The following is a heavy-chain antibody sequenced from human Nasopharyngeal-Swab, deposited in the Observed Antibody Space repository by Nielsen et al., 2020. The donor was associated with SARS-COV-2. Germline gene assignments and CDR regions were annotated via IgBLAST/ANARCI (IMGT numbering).Heavy chain of an antibody. J-gene: IGHJ4*02. V-gene: IGHV3-33*01. CDR2: IWYDGSNK. CDR1: GFTFSSYG. D-gene: IGHD6-19*01. Sequence: GGSLRLSCAASGFTFSSYGMHWVRQAPGKGLEWVAVIWYDGSNKYYADSVKGRFTISRDNAKNSLYLQMNSLRAEDTAVYYCARDPGLVSFDYWGQGTLVTVSS. CDR3: ARDPGLVSFDY.